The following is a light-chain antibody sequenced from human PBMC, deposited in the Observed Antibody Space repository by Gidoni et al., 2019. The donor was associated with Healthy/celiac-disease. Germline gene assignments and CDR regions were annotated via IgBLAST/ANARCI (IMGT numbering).Light chain of an antibody. CDR2: DAS. CDR1: QDISNY. Sequence: DIQMTQSPSSLSASVGDRVTITCQASQDISNYLNWYQQKPGKDPKLLIYDASNLETGVQSRFSGSGSGTDFTFTISSLQPEDIATYYCQQYDNLPRVTFGPGTKVDIK. J-gene: IGKJ3*01. CDR3: QQYDNLPRVT. V-gene: IGKV1-33*01.